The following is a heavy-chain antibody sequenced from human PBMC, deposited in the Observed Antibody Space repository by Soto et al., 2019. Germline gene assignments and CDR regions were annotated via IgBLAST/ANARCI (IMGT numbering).Heavy chain of an antibody. V-gene: IGHV4-4*02. J-gene: IGHJ4*02. CDR2: IYHSGTS. CDR1: GNSISTTNW. CDR3: ARDVGYHYDGSPSGQFDF. Sequence: QVELQESGPGLVKPSGTLSLTCAVFGNSISTTNWWSWVRQSPGKGLEWIGEIYHSGTSNYNPSLKSRVTISLDKSKNQFSLKLSSVTAADTADYYCARDVGYHYDGSPSGQFDFWGQGTLVIVSS. D-gene: IGHD3-22*01.